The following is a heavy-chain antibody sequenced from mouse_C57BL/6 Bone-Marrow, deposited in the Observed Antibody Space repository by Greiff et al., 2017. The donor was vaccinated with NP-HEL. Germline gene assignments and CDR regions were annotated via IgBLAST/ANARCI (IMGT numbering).Heavy chain of an antibody. Sequence: EVQGVESGGGLVQPGGSLKLSCAASGFTFSDYGMAWVRQAPRKGPEWVAFISNLAYSIYYADTVTGRFTISRENAKNTLYLEMSSLRSEDTAMYYCARGGYYDYDDYAMDYWGQGTSVTVSS. V-gene: IGHV5-15*01. J-gene: IGHJ4*01. CDR3: ARGGYYDYDDYAMDY. CDR1: GFTFSDYG. D-gene: IGHD2-4*01. CDR2: ISNLAYSI.